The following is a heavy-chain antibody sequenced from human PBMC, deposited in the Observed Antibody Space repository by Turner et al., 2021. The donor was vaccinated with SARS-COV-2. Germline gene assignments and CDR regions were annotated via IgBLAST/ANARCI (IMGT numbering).Heavy chain of an antibody. D-gene: IGHD2-2*01. CDR3: AKTRGPVAFHPDS. CDR1: GFIFSNYA. Sequence: EVQVLESGGTLVQPGGSLRLSCAVSGFIFSNYAMTWVRQAPGRGLEWVWSIFSDGDSTYYADSVKGRFTISRDDSKNTVSLQMNSLRAEDTALYYCAKTRGPVAFHPDSWGQGTLVTVSS. CDR2: IFSDGDST. J-gene: IGHJ4*02. V-gene: IGHV3-23*01.